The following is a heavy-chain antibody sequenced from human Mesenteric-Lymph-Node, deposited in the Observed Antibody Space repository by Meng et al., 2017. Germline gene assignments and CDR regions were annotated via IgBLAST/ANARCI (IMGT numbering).Heavy chain of an antibody. CDR3: ARDLGVATSIAGFVY. V-gene: IGHV4-30-4*01. J-gene: IGHJ4*02. Sequence: QVQLQEAGPGLVKPSQTLSLSRTVSGGSISSGDYYWSWIRQPPGKGLEWIGYIYYSGSTYYNPSLKSRVTISVDTSKNQFSLRLSSVTAADTAVDYCARDLGVATSIAGFVYWGQGTLVTVSS. CDR1: GGSISSGDYY. CDR2: IYYSGST. D-gene: IGHD5-12*01.